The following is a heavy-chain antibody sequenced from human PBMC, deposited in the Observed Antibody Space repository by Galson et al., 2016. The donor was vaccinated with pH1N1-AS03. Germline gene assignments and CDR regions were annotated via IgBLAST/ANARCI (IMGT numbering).Heavy chain of an antibody. V-gene: IGHV3-13*01. CDR3: AVWGYISNTHGLDV. Sequence: SLRLSCAASGFTVSTYDTHWVRQSAGGGLEWVSLIAAAGTTEYPGSVKGRFTIFRDNVKNSLYLQMNNLRAEDTALYYCAVWGYISNTHGLDVWGKGTTVTVSS. J-gene: IGHJ6*04. CDR2: IAAAGTT. D-gene: IGHD5-18*01. CDR1: GFTVSTYD.